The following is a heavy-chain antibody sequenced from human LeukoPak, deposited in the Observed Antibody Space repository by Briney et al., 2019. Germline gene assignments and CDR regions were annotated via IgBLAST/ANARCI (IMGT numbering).Heavy chain of an antibody. J-gene: IGHJ6*03. D-gene: IGHD3-10*01. CDR1: GGSFSDYY. Sequence: PSETLSLTCAVYGGSFSDYYWSWIRQSPGRGLEWIGEINHSGNTTYNPSLKSRVTISVDTSKNQFSLKLSSVTAADTAVYYCARLKLWFGNYYYMDVWGKGTTVTISS. CDR2: INHSGNT. V-gene: IGHV4-34*01. CDR3: ARLKLWFGNYYYMDV.